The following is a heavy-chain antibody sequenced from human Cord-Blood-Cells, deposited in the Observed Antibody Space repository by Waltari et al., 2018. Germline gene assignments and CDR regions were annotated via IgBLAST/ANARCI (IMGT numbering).Heavy chain of an antibody. CDR3: ARLGELELPFDY. D-gene: IGHD1-7*01. Sequence: QLQLQESGPGLVKPSETLSLTCTVSGGSISSSSYYWGWIRQPPGKGLEWIGSIYYSGSTYHNPSLKSPVTISVDTSKNQFSLKLGSVTAADTAVYYCARLGELELPFDYWGQGTLVTVSS. V-gene: IGHV4-39*01. CDR1: GGSISSSSYY. J-gene: IGHJ4*02. CDR2: IYYSGST.